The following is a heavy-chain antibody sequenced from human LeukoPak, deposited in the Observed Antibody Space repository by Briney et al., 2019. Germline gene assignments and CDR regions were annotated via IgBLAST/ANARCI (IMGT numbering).Heavy chain of an antibody. CDR2: IIPILGIA. CDR3: ARGRGYSYGYGYYFDY. V-gene: IGHV1-69*10. D-gene: IGHD5-18*01. Sequence: ASVKVSCKASGGTFSSYAISWVRQAPGQGLEWMGGIIPILGIANYAQKFQGRVTITADKSTSTAYMELSSLRSEDTAVYYCARGRGYSYGYGYYFDYWGQGTLVTVSS. J-gene: IGHJ4*02. CDR1: GGTFSSYA.